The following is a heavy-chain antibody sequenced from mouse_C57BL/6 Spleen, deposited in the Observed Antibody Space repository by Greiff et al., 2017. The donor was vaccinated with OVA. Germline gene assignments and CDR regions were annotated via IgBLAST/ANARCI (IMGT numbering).Heavy chain of an antibody. V-gene: IGHV1-9*01. CDR2: ILPGSGST. J-gene: IGHJ4*01. D-gene: IGHD1-1*01. CDR1: GYTFTGYW. CDR3: ARYRYYGSSYEDYAMDY. Sequence: QVQLKESGAELMKPGASVKLSCKATGYTFTGYWIEWVKQRPGHGLEWIGEILPGSGSTNYNEKFKGKATFTADTSSNTAYMQLSSLTTEDSAIYYCARYRYYGSSYEDYAMDYWGQGTSVTVSS.